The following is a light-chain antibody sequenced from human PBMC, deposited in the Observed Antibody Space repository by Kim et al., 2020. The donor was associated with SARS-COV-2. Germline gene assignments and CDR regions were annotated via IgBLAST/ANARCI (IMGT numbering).Light chain of an antibody. CDR2: EVS. CDR1: SSDVGGYNY. CDR3: NSYAGNNIWV. V-gene: IGLV2-8*01. Sequence: QPALTQPPSASGSPGQSVTISCTGTSSDVGGYNYVSWYQQHPGKAPKLMISEVSKRPSGVPDRFSGSKSGNTASLTVSGLQAEDEADYYCNSYAGNNIWVFGGGTQLTVL. J-gene: IGLJ3*02.